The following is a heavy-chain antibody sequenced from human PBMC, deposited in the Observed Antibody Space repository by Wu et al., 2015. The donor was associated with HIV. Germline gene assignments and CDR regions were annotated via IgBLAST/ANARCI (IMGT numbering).Heavy chain of an antibody. J-gene: IGHJ6*02. V-gene: IGHV1-2*02. CDR1: GYRFTDNF. CDR3: ARNTDSVATSLYSLGV. CDR2: INPSTGST. Sequence: QVQLVQSGAEVKKPGASVKVSCKTSGYRFTDNFIHWVRQAPGQGLQWMGWINPSTGSTTYAQRFQGRITMTRDTSITTVYMDLSRLKSDDTAIYYCARNTDSVATSLYSLGVWGQGTAVTVSS. D-gene: IGHD5-12*01.